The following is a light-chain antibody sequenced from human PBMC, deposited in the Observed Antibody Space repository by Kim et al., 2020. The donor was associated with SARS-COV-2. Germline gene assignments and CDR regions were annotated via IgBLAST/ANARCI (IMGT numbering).Light chain of an antibody. Sequence: EIVLTQSPGTLSLSPGERATLSCRASQSVSSSYLAWYQQKPGQAPRLLIYSTSSRATGIPDRFSGSGSGTDFTLTISRLEPEDSAVYYCQQDGSLITFGQGTRLEIK. J-gene: IGKJ5*01. CDR3: QQDGSLIT. CDR1: QSVSSSY. V-gene: IGKV3-20*01. CDR2: STS.